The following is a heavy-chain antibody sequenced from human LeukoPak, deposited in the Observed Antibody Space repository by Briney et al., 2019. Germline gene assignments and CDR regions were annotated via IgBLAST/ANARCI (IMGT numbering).Heavy chain of an antibody. Sequence: SETLSLTCTVSGGSISSYYWSWIRQPPGKGLEWIGYIYYSGSTNYNPSLKSRVTISVDTSKNQFSLKLSSVTAADTAVYYCARELPYSLFDYWGQGTLVTVSS. CDR1: GGSISSYY. CDR3: ARELPYSLFDY. D-gene: IGHD4-11*01. CDR2: IYYSGST. J-gene: IGHJ4*02. V-gene: IGHV4-59*01.